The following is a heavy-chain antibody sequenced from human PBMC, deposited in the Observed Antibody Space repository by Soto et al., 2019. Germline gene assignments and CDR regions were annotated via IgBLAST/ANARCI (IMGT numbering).Heavy chain of an antibody. Sequence: QVHLVQSGAEVKKPGASVKVSCKGSGYTFTSYGITWVRQAPGQGLEWMGWISAHNGNTDYAQRLQGRVTVTRDTSTSTAYMELRSLISDDTAVDYCARGRYGDYWGQGALVTVSS. D-gene: IGHD1-1*01. V-gene: IGHV1-18*01. CDR3: ARGRYGDY. CDR2: ISAHNGNT. J-gene: IGHJ4*02. CDR1: GYTFTSYG.